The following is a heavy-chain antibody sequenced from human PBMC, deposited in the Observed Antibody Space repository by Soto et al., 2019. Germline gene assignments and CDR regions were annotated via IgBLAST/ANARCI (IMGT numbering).Heavy chain of an antibody. D-gene: IGHD3-3*01. J-gene: IGHJ5*02. CDR2: ISYDGSNK. CDR3: ARDLVPYFGAHDNWFDP. CDR1: GFTFSSYA. V-gene: IGHV3-30-3*01. Sequence: VQLVESGGGVVQPGRSLRLSCAASGFTFSSYAMHWVRQAPGKGLEWVAVISYDGSNKYYADSVKGRFTISRDNSKNTLYLQMNSLRAEDTAVYYCARDLVPYFGAHDNWFDPWGQGTLVTVSS.